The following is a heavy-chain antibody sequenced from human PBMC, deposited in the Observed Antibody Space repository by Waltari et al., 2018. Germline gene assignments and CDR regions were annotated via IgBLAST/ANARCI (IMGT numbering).Heavy chain of an antibody. CDR1: GFTFSSYG. V-gene: IGHV3-30*02. CDR3: AKDRGSNPPNYFDY. CDR2: IRYDGSNK. Sequence: QVQLVESGGGVVQPGGSLRLSCAASGFTFSSYGMHWVRQAPGKGLEWVAFIRYDGSNKYYADSVKGRFTISRDNSKNTLYLQMNSLRAEDTAVYYCAKDRGSNPPNYFDYWGQGTLVTVSS. D-gene: IGHD4-4*01. J-gene: IGHJ4*02.